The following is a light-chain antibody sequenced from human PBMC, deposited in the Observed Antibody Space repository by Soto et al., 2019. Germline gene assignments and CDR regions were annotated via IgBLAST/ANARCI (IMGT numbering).Light chain of an antibody. CDR2: AAS. CDR1: QGISSY. CDR3: QQLNSYPHT. J-gene: IGKJ2*01. V-gene: IGKV1-9*01. Sequence: IQLTQSPSSLSASVGDRVTITCRASQGISSYLAWYQQKPGKAPKHLIYAASTLQSGVPSRFSGSGSGTDFTLTISNLQPEDCATCYCQQLNSYPHTFGQGTKLELK.